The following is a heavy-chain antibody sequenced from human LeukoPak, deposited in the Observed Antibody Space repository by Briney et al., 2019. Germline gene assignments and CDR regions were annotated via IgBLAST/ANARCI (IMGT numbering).Heavy chain of an antibody. J-gene: IGHJ4*02. CDR3: ARDDRKYYYGSGSYYIN. Sequence: ASVKVSCKASGYTFTSYYMHWVRQAPGQGLEWMGLINPTGGSTGYAQKFQGRVTMARDMSTSTDYMELSSLRSEDTAVYYCARDDRKYYYGSGSYYINWGQGTLVTVSS. V-gene: IGHV1-46*01. CDR2: INPTGGST. D-gene: IGHD3-10*01. CDR1: GYTFTSYY.